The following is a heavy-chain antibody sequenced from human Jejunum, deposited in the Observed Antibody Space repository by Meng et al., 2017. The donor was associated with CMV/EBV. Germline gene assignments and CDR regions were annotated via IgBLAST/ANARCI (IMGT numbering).Heavy chain of an antibody. Sequence: GYRFTSNGINWVRQAPGQGIEWVGWINTDTGKPTYAPGFTGQFVFSFDTSVSTAYLQISSLKAEDTAVYFCARSLGYCSDYSCWFDPWGQGTLVTVSS. CDR2: INTDTGKP. CDR1: GYRFTSNG. V-gene: IGHV7-4-1*02. J-gene: IGHJ5*02. CDR3: ARSLGYCSDYSCWFDP. D-gene: IGHD2-15*01.